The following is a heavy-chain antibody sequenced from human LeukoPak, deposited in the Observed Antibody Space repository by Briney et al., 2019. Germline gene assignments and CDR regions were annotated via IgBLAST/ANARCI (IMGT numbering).Heavy chain of an antibody. Sequence: PSETLSLTCAVSGGSISSSNWWSWVRQAPGKGLEWVANIKKDGSEKYYVDSVKGRFTISRDNAKNSLYLQMNSLRAEDTAVYYCARDSNGWSTPRDYWGQGTLVTVSS. J-gene: IGHJ4*02. CDR1: GGSISSSNW. CDR3: ARDSNGWSTPRDY. V-gene: IGHV3-7*03. D-gene: IGHD6-19*01. CDR2: IKKDGSEK.